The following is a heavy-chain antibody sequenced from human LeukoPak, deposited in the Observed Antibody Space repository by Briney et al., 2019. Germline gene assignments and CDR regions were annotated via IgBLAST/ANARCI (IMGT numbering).Heavy chain of an antibody. CDR2: IKQDGSEK. J-gene: IGHJ4*02. CDR1: GFTISSYW. CDR3: ARSGGGYFDY. V-gene: IGHV3-7*01. Sequence: GGSLRLSCAASGFTISSYWMSWVRQAPGKGLEWAANIKQDGSEKYYVDSVKGRFTISRDNAKNSLYLQMNSLRAEDTAVYYCARSGGGYFDYWGQGTLVTVSS.